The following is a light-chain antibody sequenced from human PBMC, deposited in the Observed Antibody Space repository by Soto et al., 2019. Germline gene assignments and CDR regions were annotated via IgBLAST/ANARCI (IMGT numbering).Light chain of an antibody. CDR1: QSISSW. V-gene: IGKV1-5*01. J-gene: IGKJ1*01. Sequence: DIQMTQSPSTLSASVGDRVTITCRASQSISSWLAWYQQKPGKAPKLLIYDASSLESGVPSRFRGSGSGTNFTLTISSLQPDDFATFYCQQYNSFRALGQGTKVDIK. CDR2: DAS. CDR3: QQYNSFRA.